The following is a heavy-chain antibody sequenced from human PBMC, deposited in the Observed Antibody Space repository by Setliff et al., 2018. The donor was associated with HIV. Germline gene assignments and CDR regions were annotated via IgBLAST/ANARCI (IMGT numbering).Heavy chain of an antibody. Sequence: SETLSLTCAVYGGSFSGYYWSWIRQPPGTGLEWIGYIYTSGSTNYNPSLEGRVTISVDTSKNQFSLKLSSVTAADTAVYFCARTPEDYDQYFFDRWGQGTLVTVSS. V-gene: IGHV4-4*09. D-gene: IGHD3-22*01. CDR3: ARTPEDYDQYFFDR. CDR2: IYTSGST. J-gene: IGHJ4*02. CDR1: GGSFSGYY.